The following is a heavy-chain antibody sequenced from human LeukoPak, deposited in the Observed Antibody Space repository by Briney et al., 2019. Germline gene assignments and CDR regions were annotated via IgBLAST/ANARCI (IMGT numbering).Heavy chain of an antibody. CDR1: EFTFTNFW. V-gene: IGHV3-7*03. Sequence: PGGSLRLSCAASEFTFTNFWVSWVRQAPGKGLDWVANTNRDGSEKYYVDSVKGRVTISRDNAMNFLYLQLNSLRAEDTAVYYCAKVRAPIILRFLEWVIDYWGQGTLVTVSS. CDR3: AKVRAPIILRFLEWVIDY. J-gene: IGHJ4*02. D-gene: IGHD3-3*01. CDR2: TNRDGSEK.